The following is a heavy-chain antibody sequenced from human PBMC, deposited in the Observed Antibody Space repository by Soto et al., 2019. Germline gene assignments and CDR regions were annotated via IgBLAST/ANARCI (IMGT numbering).Heavy chain of an antibody. D-gene: IGHD3-9*01. Sequence: PGGSLRLSCAASGFTFSSYEMNWVRQAPGKGLEWVSYISSSGSTIYYADSAKGRFTISRDNAKNSLYLQMNSLRAEDTAVYYCATRTILTGYDSPFDYWGQGTLVTVSS. V-gene: IGHV3-48*03. J-gene: IGHJ4*02. CDR2: ISSSGSTI. CDR3: ATRTILTGYDSPFDY. CDR1: GFTFSSYE.